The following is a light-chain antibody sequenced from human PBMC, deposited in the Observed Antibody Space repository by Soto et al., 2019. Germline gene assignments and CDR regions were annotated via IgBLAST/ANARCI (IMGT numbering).Light chain of an antibody. V-gene: IGLV3-21*04. CDR2: YDS. CDR1: NIGSKS. Sequence: SYELTQPPSVSVAPGKTAWITCGGNNIGSKSVNWYQQKPGQAPVLVIYYDSDRPSGIPERFSGSNSGTTATLTISRVEAGDEADYYCQVWDSSSDHVVFGGGTKLTVL. CDR3: QVWDSSSDHVV. J-gene: IGLJ2*01.